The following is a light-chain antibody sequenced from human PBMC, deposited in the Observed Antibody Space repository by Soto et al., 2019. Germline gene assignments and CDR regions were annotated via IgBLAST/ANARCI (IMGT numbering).Light chain of an antibody. CDR3: HQTYTAPPT. CDR2: TGS. Sequence: IQMTQSPSSVSASVGDRVTITCRASQAIDSWLAWYQQKPGEAPKLLIFTGSLLHSGVPPRFSGSGSGTDFTLTISSLHPEDFATYFCHQTYTAPPTLGQGTKVDIK. J-gene: IGKJ1*01. CDR1: QAIDSW. V-gene: IGKV1-12*01.